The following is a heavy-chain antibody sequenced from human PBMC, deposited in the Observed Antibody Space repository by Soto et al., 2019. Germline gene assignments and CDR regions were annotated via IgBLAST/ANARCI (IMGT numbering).Heavy chain of an antibody. V-gene: IGHV1-69*13. CDR2: IIPIFGTA. J-gene: IGHJ6*02. CDR1: GGTFSSYA. Sequence: SVKVSCKASGGTFSSYAISWVRQAPGQGLEWMGGIIPIFGTAKYAQKFQGRDTLTADESTSTAYMELSSLRCEDTAVYYCARDESSGYYTHYYYYGMDVWGQGTTVTVSS. CDR3: ARDESSGYYTHYYYYGMDV. D-gene: IGHD3-22*01.